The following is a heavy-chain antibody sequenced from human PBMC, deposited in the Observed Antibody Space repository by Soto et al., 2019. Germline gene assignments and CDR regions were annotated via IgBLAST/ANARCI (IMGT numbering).Heavy chain of an antibody. V-gene: IGHV3-23*01. CDR1: GFTFSSYA. D-gene: IGHD6-19*01. CDR3: AKGIAVAGTRPYYFDY. Sequence: GGSLRLSCAASGFTFSSYAMSWVRQAPGKGLECVSAISGSGGSTYYADSVKGRFTISRDNSKNTLYLQMNSLRAEDTAVYYCAKGIAVAGTRPYYFDYWGQGTLVIVSS. CDR2: ISGSGGST. J-gene: IGHJ4*02.